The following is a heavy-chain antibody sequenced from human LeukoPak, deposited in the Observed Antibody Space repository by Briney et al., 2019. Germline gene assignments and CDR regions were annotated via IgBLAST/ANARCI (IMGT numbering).Heavy chain of an antibody. CDR1: GHTLSDLT. CDR2: FDPGNGEI. Sequence: ASVKVSCKVSGHTLSDLTMHWVRQAPGKGLEWMGGFDPGNGEIIYAQKFQGRVTMTEDASTDTAYMELSSLESEDTAVYYCAAGGLYDLLPYWGQGTLVTVSS. V-gene: IGHV1-24*01. D-gene: IGHD3-3*01. CDR3: AAGGLYDLLPY. J-gene: IGHJ4*02.